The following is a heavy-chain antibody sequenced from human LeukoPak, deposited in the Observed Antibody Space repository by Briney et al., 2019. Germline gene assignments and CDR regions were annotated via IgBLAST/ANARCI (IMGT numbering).Heavy chain of an antibody. CDR2: IRTSGGVV. J-gene: IGHJ3*01. Sequence: GGSLRLSCAASGFTFTSYTMNWVRQAPGKGLEWISYIRTSGGVVSYTDSVRGRFTISTDSAKNSLYLQMYSLRDDDTAVYYCVRDQFYAFDVWGQGTMVTVSS. V-gene: IGHV3-48*02. CDR3: VRDQFYAFDV. CDR1: GFTFTSYT.